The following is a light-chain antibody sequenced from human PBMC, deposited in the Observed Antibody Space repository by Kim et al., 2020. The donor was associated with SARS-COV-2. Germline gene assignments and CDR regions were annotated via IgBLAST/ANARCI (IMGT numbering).Light chain of an antibody. CDR3: QQFSSHVYT. CDR2: DAS. J-gene: IGKJ2*01. CDR1: QGINSA. V-gene: IGKV1-13*02. Sequence: AIQLTQSPTSLSASVGDRVTITCRASQGINSALAWYQQRPGKPPKLLIFDASILESGVPSRFSGSGSGTDFTLTINSLQPEDFVTYYCQQFSSHVYTFGQGTKLEI.